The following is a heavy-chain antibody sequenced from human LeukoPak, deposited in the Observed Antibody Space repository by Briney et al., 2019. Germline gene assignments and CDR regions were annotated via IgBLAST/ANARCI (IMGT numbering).Heavy chain of an antibody. V-gene: IGHV4-30-2*01. CDR2: IYHSGST. CDR3: ARDYYDSSGYPRIYYGMDV. CDR1: GGSISSGGYS. Sequence: PSQTLSLTCAVSGGSISSGGYSWSRIRQPPGKGLEWIGYIYHSGSTYYNPSLKSRVTISVDRSKNQFSLKLSSVTAADTAVYYCARDYYDSSGYPRIYYGMDVWGQGTTVTVSS. D-gene: IGHD3-22*01. J-gene: IGHJ6*02.